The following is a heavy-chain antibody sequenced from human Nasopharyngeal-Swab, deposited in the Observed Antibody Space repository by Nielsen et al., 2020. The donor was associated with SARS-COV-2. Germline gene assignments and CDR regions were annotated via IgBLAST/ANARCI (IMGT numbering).Heavy chain of an antibody. CDR1: GFTFSSYA. CDR3: ARSTMIVVVITDDAFDI. J-gene: IGHJ3*02. CDR2: ISYDGSNK. Sequence: GESLKISCAASGFTFSSYAMHWVRQAPGKGLEWVAVISYDGSNKYYADSVKGRFTISRDNSKNTLYLQMNSLRSDDTAVYYCARSTMIVVVITDDAFDIWGQGTMVTVSS. V-gene: IGHV3-30*04. D-gene: IGHD3-22*01.